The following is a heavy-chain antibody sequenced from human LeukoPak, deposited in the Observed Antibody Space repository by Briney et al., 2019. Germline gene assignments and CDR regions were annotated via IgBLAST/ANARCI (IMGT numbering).Heavy chain of an antibody. CDR3: AGNTNILGDVNWFNP. CDR1: GASISNYY. D-gene: IGHD2-8*01. Sequence: SETLSLTCTVSGASISNYYWNWIRQPPGKGLEWIGFIYNSGNTKYNPSLRGRVTISLDTSKNQFSLNLNSVTTADTAVYYCAGNTNILGDVNWFNPWGQGTLVTVSS. J-gene: IGHJ5*02. V-gene: IGHV4-59*01. CDR2: IYNSGNT.